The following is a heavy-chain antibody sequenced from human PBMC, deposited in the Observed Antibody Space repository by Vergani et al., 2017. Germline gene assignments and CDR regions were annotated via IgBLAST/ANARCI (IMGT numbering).Heavy chain of an antibody. J-gene: IGHJ4*02. CDR1: GYTLTNYW. CDR2: IFPGDADT. V-gene: IGHV5-51*01. CDR3: ARLPRGLRGMSLEY. Sequence: EVRLVQSGPEVKKPGESVKISCETSGYTLTNYWVAWVRQRPGKGLEWMGLIFPGDADTRYSSSFEGQVTISADTSTSTAYVQWPSLKASDTAVYFCARLPRGLRGMSLEYWGQGTLVTVSS. D-gene: IGHD3-10*01.